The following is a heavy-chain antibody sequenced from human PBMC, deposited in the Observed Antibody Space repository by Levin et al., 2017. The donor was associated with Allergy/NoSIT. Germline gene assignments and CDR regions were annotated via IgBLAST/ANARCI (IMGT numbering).Heavy chain of an antibody. V-gene: IGHV3-23*01. CDR1: GFTFRSYA. J-gene: IGHJ6*03. CDR3: AKGYSNPNYYYYYYMDV. CDR2: ISGSGGST. D-gene: IGHD4-11*01. Sequence: GESLKISCAASGFTFRSYAMSWVRQAPGKGLEWVSTISGSGGSTFYADSVKGRFTISRDNSKNTLYLQMNSLRAEDTAVYYCAKGYSNPNYYYYYYMDVWGKGTTVTVSS.